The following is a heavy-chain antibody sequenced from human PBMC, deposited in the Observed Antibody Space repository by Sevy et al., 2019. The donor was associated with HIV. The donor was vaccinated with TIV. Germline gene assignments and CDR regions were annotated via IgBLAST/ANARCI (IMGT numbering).Heavy chain of an antibody. V-gene: IGHV1-46*01. D-gene: IGHD2-21*02. J-gene: IGHJ4*02. CDR3: ARVDSCGGDCYYFDY. CDR1: GYTFTDYY. CDR2: INPNGGGT. Sequence: ASVKVSCTASGYTFTDYYIHWVRQAPGQGLECMGIINPNGGGTNYAQSFQGRVTMTRDTSTSTVYMELSSLRSEDSAVCCCARVDSCGGDCYYFDYWGQGTLVTVSS.